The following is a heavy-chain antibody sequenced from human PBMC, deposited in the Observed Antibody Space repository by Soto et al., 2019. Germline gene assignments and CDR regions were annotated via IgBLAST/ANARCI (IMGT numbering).Heavy chain of an antibody. J-gene: IGHJ4*02. CDR2: IDPSDSYT. Sequence: GASLKISCKGSGYRFTNSWITWVRQMPGQGLEWMGRIDPSDSYTNYSPSFQGHVTISVDKSISTAYLQWSSLKASDTAIYYCARLGYGYYFDDWGQGTLVTVSS. V-gene: IGHV5-10-1*01. CDR1: GYRFTNSW. D-gene: IGHD1-1*01. CDR3: ARLGYGYYFDD.